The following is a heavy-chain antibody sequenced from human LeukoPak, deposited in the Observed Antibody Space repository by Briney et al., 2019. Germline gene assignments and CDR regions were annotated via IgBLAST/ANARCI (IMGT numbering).Heavy chain of an antibody. CDR1: EFTFSSYN. D-gene: IGHD3-3*01. J-gene: IGHJ4*02. V-gene: IGHV3-21*01. Sequence: GGSLRLSCAASEFTFSSYNMSWVRQAPGKGLEWVSSISSSSKYIYYADSVKGRFTISRDNAKNSLYLQMNSLRAEDTAVYYCAREPFWSGYYSNLHFDYWGQGTLVTVSS. CDR2: ISSSSKYI. CDR3: AREPFWSGYYSNLHFDY.